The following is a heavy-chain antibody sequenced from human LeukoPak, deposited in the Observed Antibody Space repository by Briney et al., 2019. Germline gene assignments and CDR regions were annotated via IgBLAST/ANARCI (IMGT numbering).Heavy chain of an antibody. Sequence: GGSLRLSCSASGFTFSSYAMHWVRQAPGKGLEYVSAISSNGGSTYYADSVKGRFTISRDNSKNTLYLQMSSLRAEDTAVYYCVKENLYDFWSGYQGWFDPWGQGTLVTVSS. CDR3: VKENLYDFWSGYQGWFDP. CDR1: GFTFSSYA. CDR2: ISSNGGST. J-gene: IGHJ5*02. D-gene: IGHD3-3*01. V-gene: IGHV3-64D*06.